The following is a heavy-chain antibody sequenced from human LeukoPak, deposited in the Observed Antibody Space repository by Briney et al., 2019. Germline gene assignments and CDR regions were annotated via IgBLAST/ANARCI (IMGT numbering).Heavy chain of an antibody. D-gene: IGHD3-10*01. Sequence: PGGSLRLSCAASGFTFSSYGMHWVRQAPGKGLEGVAVIWYDGSNKYYADSVKGRFTISRDNSKNTLYLQMNSLRAEDTAVYYCARDSPLGTYGSGSYLDYWGQGTLVTVSS. CDR3: ARDSPLGTYGSGSYLDY. V-gene: IGHV3-33*01. J-gene: IGHJ4*02. CDR2: IWYDGSNK. CDR1: GFTFSSYG.